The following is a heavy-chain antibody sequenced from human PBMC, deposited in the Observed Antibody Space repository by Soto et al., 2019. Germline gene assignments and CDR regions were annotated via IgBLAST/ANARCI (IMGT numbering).Heavy chain of an antibody. CDR3: AREGRYFDWLLNYYGMDV. CDR2: INPNSGGT. J-gene: IGHJ6*02. D-gene: IGHD3-9*01. Sequence: GASVKVSCKASGYTFAGYYMHWVRQAPGQGLEWMGWINPNSGGTNYAQKFQGRVTMTRDTSISTAYMALSRLRSDDTAVDYCAREGRYFDWLLNYYGMDVWGQGTTVTVSS. CDR1: GYTFAGYY. V-gene: IGHV1-2*02.